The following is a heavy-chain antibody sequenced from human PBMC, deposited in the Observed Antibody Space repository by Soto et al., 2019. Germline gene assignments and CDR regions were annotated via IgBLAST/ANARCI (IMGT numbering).Heavy chain of an antibody. J-gene: IGHJ6*02. CDR3: ARGRGYYDSSGYYWGYYYYYGMDV. CDR2: INHSGST. CDR1: GGSFSGYY. V-gene: IGHV4-34*01. Sequence: PSETLSLNCGVYGGSFSGYYWSWIGQPPGEGLEWIGEINHSGSTNYNPSLKSRVTISVDTSKNQFSLKLSSVTAADTAVYYCARGRGYYDSSGYYWGYYYYYGMDVWGQGTTVPVSS. D-gene: IGHD3-22*01.